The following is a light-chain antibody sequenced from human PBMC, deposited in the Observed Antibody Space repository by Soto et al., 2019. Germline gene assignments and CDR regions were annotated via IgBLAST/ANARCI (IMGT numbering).Light chain of an antibody. CDR1: TSNIGSNT. CDR2: THN. V-gene: IGLV1-44*01. Sequence: SVLTQPPSASGTPGQKVTISCSGGTSNIGSNTVNWYQHLPGTAPKLLIYTHNQRPSGVPDRFSGSKSGTSASLAISGLQSEDEGHYYCAAWDDNLTGLVFGGGTKVTVL. CDR3: AAWDDNLTGLV. J-gene: IGLJ2*01.